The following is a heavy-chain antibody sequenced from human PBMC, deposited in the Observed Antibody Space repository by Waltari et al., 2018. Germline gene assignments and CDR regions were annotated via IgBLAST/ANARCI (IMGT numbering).Heavy chain of an antibody. CDR2: ITPASTAL. D-gene: IGHD3-16*01. Sequence: QVQLVQSGAEVKKPGSSVKVSCKASGDTFTSYGITWVRQAPGQGLEWMGGITPASTALIYAQSFQGRVTITADESTTTAYIEVSSLRSEDTAMYYCARDMRGAYLFPAPFDFWGQGTLVIVSS. CDR3: ARDMRGAYLFPAPFDF. V-gene: IGHV1-69*01. J-gene: IGHJ4*02. CDR1: GDTFTSYG.